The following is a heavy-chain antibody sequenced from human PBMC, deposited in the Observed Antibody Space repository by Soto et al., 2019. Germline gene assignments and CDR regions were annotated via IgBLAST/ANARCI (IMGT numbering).Heavy chain of an antibody. CDR2: INPNSGGT. CDR3: ARSPGGVVTAMYYFDY. J-gene: IGHJ4*02. Sequence: ASVKVSCKASGYTFTGYYMHWVRQAPGQGLEWMGWINPNSGGTNYAQKFQGWVTMTRDTSISTAYMELSRLRSDDTAVYYCARSPGGVVTAMYYFDYRGQGTLVTVSS. CDR1: GYTFTGYY. V-gene: IGHV1-2*04. D-gene: IGHD2-21*02.